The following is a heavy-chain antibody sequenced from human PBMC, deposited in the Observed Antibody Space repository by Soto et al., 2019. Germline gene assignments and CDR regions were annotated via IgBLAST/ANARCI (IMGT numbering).Heavy chain of an antibody. CDR3: ARDVDYYDSSGYYYPGF. CDR1: GGTFSSYA. J-gene: IGHJ4*02. CDR2: IIPIFGTA. Sequence: ASVKVSCKASGGTFSSYAISWVRQAPGQGLEWMGGIIPIFGTANYAQKFQGRVTITADESTSTAYMELSSLRSEDTAVYYCARDVDYYDSSGYYYPGFWGQGTLVTVSS. D-gene: IGHD3-22*01. V-gene: IGHV1-69*13.